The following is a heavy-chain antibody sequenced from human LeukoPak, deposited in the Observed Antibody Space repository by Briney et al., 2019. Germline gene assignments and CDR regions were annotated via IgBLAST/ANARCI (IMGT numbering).Heavy chain of an antibody. D-gene: IGHD2-21*01. CDR2: ITNDGTSK. CDR1: GFTFSTYW. V-gene: IGHV3-74*01. Sequence: GGSLRLSCTASGFTFSTYWMHWLRQVPGKGLVWVSRITNDGTSKSYGGSVKGRFTISRDNAKNTLYLQMNSLRAEDTAVYYCARSIISADYYFDYWGRGTLVTVSS. J-gene: IGHJ4*02. CDR3: ARSIISADYYFDY.